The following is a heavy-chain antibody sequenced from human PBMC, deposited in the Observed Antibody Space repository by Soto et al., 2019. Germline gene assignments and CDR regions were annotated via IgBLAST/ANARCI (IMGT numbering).Heavy chain of an antibody. CDR1: GGSFSTSS. CDR3: ARDVVRSTGGDS. V-gene: IGHV1-69*01. J-gene: IGHJ4*02. Sequence: QVQLVQSGAQVTEPGTSVKVSCRASGGSFSTSSFVWVRQGPGQGLEWMGGIIPIFSKTNVAPKFQDRITFTADESTRTVYMELSSLRSEDTGIYYCARDVVRSTGGDSWGQGTLVTVSS. D-gene: IGHD7-27*01. CDR2: IIPIFSKT.